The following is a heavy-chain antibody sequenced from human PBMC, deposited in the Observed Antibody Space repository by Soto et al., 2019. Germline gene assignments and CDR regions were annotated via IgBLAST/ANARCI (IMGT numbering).Heavy chain of an antibody. Sequence: PGGSLRLSCEASGFAFDVHSMNWVRQVPGRGLEWVASITSHSVYIWYADSVRGRFTISRDNAKNSVYLQLSGLRDDDTAVYYCARGVSYDESGHHLRLVFDYWGQGALVTVSS. J-gene: IGHJ4*02. CDR2: ITSHSVYI. V-gene: IGHV3-21*01. D-gene: IGHD3-22*01. CDR3: ARGVSYDESGHHLRLVFDY. CDR1: GFAFDVHS.